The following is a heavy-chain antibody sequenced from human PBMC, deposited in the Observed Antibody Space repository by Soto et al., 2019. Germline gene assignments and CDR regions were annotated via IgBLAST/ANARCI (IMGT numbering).Heavy chain of an antibody. J-gene: IGHJ4*02. CDR1: GGTFSSYA. D-gene: IGHD4-4*01. V-gene: IGHV1-69*12. CDR2: IIPIFGTA. Sequence: QVQLVQSGAAVKKPGSSVKVSCKASGGTFSSYAISWVRQAPGQGLEWMGGIIPIFGTANYAQKFQGRVTITADESTSTDYMELSRLRSEDTAVYYCARDGGVYDYSPFDYWGQGTLVTVSS. CDR3: ARDGGVYDYSPFDY.